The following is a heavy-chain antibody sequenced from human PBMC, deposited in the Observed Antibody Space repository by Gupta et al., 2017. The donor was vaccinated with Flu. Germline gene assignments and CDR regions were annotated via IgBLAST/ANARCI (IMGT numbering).Heavy chain of an antibody. CDR1: GLTFNNYA. D-gene: IGHD2-2*01. CDR2: ISGSGGST. Sequence: EVQLLESGGGLVQPGGSLGLSCAASGLTFNNYAMSWVRQAPGKGLEWVSAISGSGGSTYYADSVKGRFTISRDNSKNTLYVQMNSLRAEDTAIYYCATSGGHCTSTSCWYDFDYWGQGTLVTVSS. J-gene: IGHJ4*02. CDR3: ATSGGHCTSTSCWYDFDY. V-gene: IGHV3-23*01.